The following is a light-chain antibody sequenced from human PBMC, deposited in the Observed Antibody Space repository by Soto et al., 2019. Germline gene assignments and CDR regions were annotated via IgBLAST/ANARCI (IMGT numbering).Light chain of an antibody. V-gene: IGLV1-51*01. Sequence: QSVLTQPPSVSAAPGQKVTISCSGSISNIRSNYVSWYQQLPGTAPKLLIYDDDKRPSGIPDRFSGSKSGTSATLAITGLQTGDEADYYCGTWQTGLRGHVVFGGGTKVTVL. CDR3: GTWQTGLRGHVV. CDR1: ISNIRSNY. J-gene: IGLJ2*01. CDR2: DDD.